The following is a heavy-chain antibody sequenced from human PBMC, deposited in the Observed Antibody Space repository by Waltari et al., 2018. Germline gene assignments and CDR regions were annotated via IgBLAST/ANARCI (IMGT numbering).Heavy chain of an antibody. CDR3: ARDAVVVVPAAIGGYYYYYGMDV. CDR1: GYTFTSYY. J-gene: IGHJ6*02. Sequence: QVQLVQSGAEVKKPGASVKVSCKASGYTFTSYYMHWVRQAPGQGLEWMGIINPSGGSTSYAQKFQGRVTMTRDTATSTVYMELSSLRSEDTAVYYCARDAVVVVPAAIGGYYYYYGMDVWGQGTTVTVSS. CDR2: INPSGGST. D-gene: IGHD2-2*02. V-gene: IGHV1-46*01.